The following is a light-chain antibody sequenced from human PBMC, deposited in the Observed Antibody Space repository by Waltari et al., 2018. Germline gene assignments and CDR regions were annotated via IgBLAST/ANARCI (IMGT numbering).Light chain of an antibody. CDR1: QTIGIW. CDR3: QQFNSYSVT. CDR2: RTS. V-gene: IGKV1-5*03. Sequence: DIQMTQSPSTLSASVGDRGTITCRASQTIGIWLAWYQQKPGTAPTLLIYRTSSLKSGVPSRFSGSGSGTEFTLTTSSLQPEDFATYYCQQFNSYSVTFGQGTKLEI. J-gene: IGKJ2*01.